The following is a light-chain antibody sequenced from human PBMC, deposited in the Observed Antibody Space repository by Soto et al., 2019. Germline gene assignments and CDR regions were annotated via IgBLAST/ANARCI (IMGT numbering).Light chain of an antibody. J-gene: IGKJ1*01. CDR2: AAS. CDR3: QQYNNWPQT. Sequence: EIVMTQSPATLSVSPGERATLSCRASQSVSTNLAWYQQKPGQAPRLLIYAASVRATGIPARFSGSGSGTEFPLPIRRLPSEDFAVYYCQQYNNWPQTFGQGTKVEIK. CDR1: QSVSTN. V-gene: IGKV3-15*01.